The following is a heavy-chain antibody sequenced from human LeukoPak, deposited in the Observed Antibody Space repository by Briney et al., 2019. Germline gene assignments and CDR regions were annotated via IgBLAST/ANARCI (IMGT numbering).Heavy chain of an antibody. Sequence: SETLSLTCTVSGGSISSYYWSWIRQPPGKGLEWIGYIYYSGSTNYNPSLKSRVTISVDTSKNQFSLKLSSVTAADTAVYYCARHHYGDYGVFDYRGPGTLVTVSS. CDR1: GGSISSYY. V-gene: IGHV4-59*08. D-gene: IGHD4-17*01. CDR3: ARHHYGDYGVFDY. J-gene: IGHJ4*02. CDR2: IYYSGST.